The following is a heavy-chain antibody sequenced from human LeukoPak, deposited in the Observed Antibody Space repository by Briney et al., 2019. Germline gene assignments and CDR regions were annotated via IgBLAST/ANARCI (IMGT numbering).Heavy chain of an antibody. D-gene: IGHD6-19*01. V-gene: IGHV1-24*01. Sequence: ASVKVSCKVSGYTLTELSMHWVRQAPGKGLEWMGGFDPEDGETIYAQKFQGRVTMTRDTSTSTVYMELSSLRSEDTAVYYCARVFKAEAGTSGGFDYWGQGTLVTVSS. J-gene: IGHJ4*02. CDR3: ARVFKAEAGTSGGFDY. CDR1: GYTLTELS. CDR2: FDPEDGET.